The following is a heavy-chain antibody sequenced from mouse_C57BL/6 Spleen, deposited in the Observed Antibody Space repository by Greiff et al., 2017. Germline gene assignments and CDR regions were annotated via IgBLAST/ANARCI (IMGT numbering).Heavy chain of an antibody. D-gene: IGHD1-1*01. CDR1: GYTFTSYW. V-gene: IGHV1-52*01. J-gene: IGHJ3*01. Sequence: QVQLQQPGAELVRPGSSVKLSCTASGYTFTSYWMHWVKQRPIQGLEWIGNIDPSDSETHYTQKFQDKATLTVDKSSSTAYMQLSSLTSEDSAVYYCARDYYGSAGFAYWGQGTLVTVSA. CDR2: IDPSDSET. CDR3: ARDYYGSAGFAY.